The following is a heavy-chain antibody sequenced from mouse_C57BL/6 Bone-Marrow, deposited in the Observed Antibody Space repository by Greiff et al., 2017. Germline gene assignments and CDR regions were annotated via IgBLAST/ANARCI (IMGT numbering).Heavy chain of an antibody. CDR1: GFNIKDDY. V-gene: IGHV14-4*01. CDR2: IDPENGDT. Sequence: VQLKQSGAELVRPGASVKLSCTASGFNIKDDYMHWVKQRPEQGLEWIGWIDPENGDTEYASKFQGKATITADTSSNTAYLQLSSLTSEDTAIYYCARRGDSSGYEGYFDYWGQGTTLTVSS. D-gene: IGHD3-2*02. J-gene: IGHJ2*01. CDR3: ARRGDSSGYEGYFDY.